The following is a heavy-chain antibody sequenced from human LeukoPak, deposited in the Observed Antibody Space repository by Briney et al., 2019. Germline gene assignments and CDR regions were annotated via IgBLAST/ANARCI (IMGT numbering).Heavy chain of an antibody. CDR1: GYSISNGYY. CDR3: ARGAEYYAIWRGYAGYSDY. D-gene: IGHD3-3*01. Sequence: SETLSLTCTVSGYSISNGYYWGWIRPPPGKGLEWVGSISHRGSTYYNPSLRSRITISLDRSKQKFSLKLTSVTAADTAVYFCARGAEYYAIWRGYAGYSDYWGQGISVTVSS. CDR2: ISHRGST. J-gene: IGHJ4*02. V-gene: IGHV4-38-2*02.